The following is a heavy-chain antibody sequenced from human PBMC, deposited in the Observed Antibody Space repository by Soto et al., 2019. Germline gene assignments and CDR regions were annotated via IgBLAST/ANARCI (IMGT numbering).Heavy chain of an antibody. CDR1: GGSFSGYY. Sequence: SETLSLTCAVYGGSFSGYYWSWIRQPPGKGLEWIGEINHSGSTNYNPSLKSRVTISVDTSKNQFSLKLSSVTAADTAVYYCARLPSTAWFPRYYGMDVWGQGTTVTVSS. V-gene: IGHV4-34*01. D-gene: IGHD3-10*01. CDR3: ARLPSTAWFPRYYGMDV. CDR2: INHSGST. J-gene: IGHJ6*02.